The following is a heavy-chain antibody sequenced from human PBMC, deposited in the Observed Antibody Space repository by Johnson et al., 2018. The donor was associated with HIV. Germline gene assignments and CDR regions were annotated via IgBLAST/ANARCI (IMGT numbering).Heavy chain of an antibody. CDR2: ISYEGSSK. CDR3: AKVRVAAMIVVVSGRDAFDI. J-gene: IGHJ3*02. D-gene: IGHD3-22*01. CDR1: GFTFRTYA. Sequence: QVQLVESGGGVVQPGGPLRLSCAAPGFTFRTYAMHGVRQVPGKGLEWVAVISYEGSSKYYADSGKGRSIISRDNSKNTLFVQMNDLRAEDTALYYCAKVRVAAMIVVVSGRDAFDIWGQGTKVTVSS. V-gene: IGHV3-30-3*01.